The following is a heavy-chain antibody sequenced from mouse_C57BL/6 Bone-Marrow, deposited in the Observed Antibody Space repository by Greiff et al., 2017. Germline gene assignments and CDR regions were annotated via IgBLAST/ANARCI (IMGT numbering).Heavy chain of an antibody. Sequence: VQLQESGAELARPGASVKLSCKASGYTFTSYGISWVKQRTGQGLEWIGEIYPRSGNTYYNEKFKGKATLTADKSSSTAYMELRSLTSEYSAVYFCARRNLGAWFAYWGQGTLVTVSA. J-gene: IGHJ3*01. CDR2: IYPRSGNT. V-gene: IGHV1-81*01. D-gene: IGHD4-1*01. CDR1: GYTFTSYG. CDR3: ARRNLGAWFAY.